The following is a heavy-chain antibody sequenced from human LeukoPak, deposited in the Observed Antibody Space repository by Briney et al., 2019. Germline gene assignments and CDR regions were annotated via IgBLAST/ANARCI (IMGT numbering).Heavy chain of an antibody. D-gene: IGHD4/OR15-4a*01. V-gene: IGHV3-53*01. CDR2: IYSDNT. CDR3: ARRAGAYSHPYDY. Sequence: GGSLRLSCAASGFTFSRCTMNWVRQAPGKGLEWVSFIYSDNTHYSDSVKGRFTISRDNSKNTLYLQMNSLRAEDTAVYYCARRAGAYSHPYDYWGQGTLVTVSS. CDR1: GFTFSRCT. J-gene: IGHJ4*02.